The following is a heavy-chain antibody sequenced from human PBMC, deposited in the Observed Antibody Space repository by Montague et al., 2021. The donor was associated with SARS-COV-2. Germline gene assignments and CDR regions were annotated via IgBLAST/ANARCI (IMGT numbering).Heavy chain of an antibody. J-gene: IGHJ6*02. D-gene: IGHD6-13*01. CDR2: IYYSGST. Sequence: SETQSLTCTVSGGSISSSSYYWGWIRQPPGKGLEWIGSIYYSGSTYYNPSLKSRVTISVDTSKNQFSLKLSSVTAADTAVYYCARVGRQQLVRLSGMDVWGQGTRVTGSS. V-gene: IGHV4-39*07. CDR1: GGSISSSSYY. CDR3: ARVGRQQLVRLSGMDV.